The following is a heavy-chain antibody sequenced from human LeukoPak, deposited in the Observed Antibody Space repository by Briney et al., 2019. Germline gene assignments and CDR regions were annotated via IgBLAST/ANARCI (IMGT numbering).Heavy chain of an antibody. Sequence: GESLKISCKGSGYSFTSYWIGWVRQMPGKGLEWMGIIYPGDSDTRYGPSFQGQVTISADKSISTAYLQWSSLKASDTAMYYCARAMVIRSSSYYYGMDVWGQGTTVTVSS. V-gene: IGHV5-51*01. D-gene: IGHD3-22*01. CDR2: IYPGDSDT. CDR1: GYSFTSYW. CDR3: ARAMVIRSSSYYYGMDV. J-gene: IGHJ6*02.